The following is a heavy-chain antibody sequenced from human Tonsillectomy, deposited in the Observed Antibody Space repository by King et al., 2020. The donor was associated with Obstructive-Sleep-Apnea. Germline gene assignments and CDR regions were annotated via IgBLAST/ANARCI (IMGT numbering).Heavy chain of an antibody. J-gene: IGHJ6*02. D-gene: IGHD1-26*01. Sequence: QLQESGPGLVKSSETLSLTCTVSGGSISSYYGSWIRQPAGKGLEWIGRIYTSGSTNYNPSLKSRVTMSLDTSKNQFSRKLSAVTAADTAVYYCARVGETTYYYYGMDVWGQGTTVTVSS. V-gene: IGHV4-4*07. CDR3: ARVGETTYYYYGMDV. CDR1: GGSISSYY. CDR2: IYTSGST.